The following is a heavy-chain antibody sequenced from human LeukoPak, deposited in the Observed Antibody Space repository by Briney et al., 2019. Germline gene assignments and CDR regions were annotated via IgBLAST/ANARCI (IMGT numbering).Heavy chain of an antibody. Sequence: ASVKVSCKASGYTVTSYGISWVRQAPGQGLEWMGWISAYNGNTNYAQKLQGRVTMTTDTSTSTAYMELRSLRSDDTAVYYCARAKFVRYCSGGSCYRIFDYWGQGTLVTVSS. CDR3: ARAKFVRYCSGGSCYRIFDY. V-gene: IGHV1-18*01. CDR1: GYTVTSYG. D-gene: IGHD2-15*01. J-gene: IGHJ4*02. CDR2: ISAYNGNT.